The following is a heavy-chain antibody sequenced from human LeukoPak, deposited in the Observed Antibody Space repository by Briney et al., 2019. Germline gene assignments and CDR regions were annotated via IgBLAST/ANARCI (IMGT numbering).Heavy chain of an antibody. CDR3: AKDPHYYDSSGHDY. V-gene: IGHV3-9*01. D-gene: IGHD3-22*01. CDR2: ISWNSGSI. Sequence: PGGSLRLSCAASGFTFSSYAMHWVRQAPGKGLGWVSGISWNSGSIGYADSVKGRFTISRDNAKNSLYLQMNSLRAEDTALYYCAKDPHYYDSSGHDYWGQGTLVTVSS. CDR1: GFTFSSYA. J-gene: IGHJ4*02.